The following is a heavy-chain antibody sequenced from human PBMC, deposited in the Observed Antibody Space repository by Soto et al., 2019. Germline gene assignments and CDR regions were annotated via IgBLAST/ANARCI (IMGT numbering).Heavy chain of an antibody. Sequence: GASVKVSCKASGGTFSNYAISWVRQAPGQGLEWMGGIIPIFGTANYAQKFQGRVTITADESTSTAYMELSSLRSEDTAVYYCARGSTEYYYYGMDVWGQGTTVTVSS. CDR2: IIPIFGTA. CDR1: GGTFSNYA. V-gene: IGHV1-69*13. CDR3: ARGSTEYYYYGMDV. J-gene: IGHJ6*02.